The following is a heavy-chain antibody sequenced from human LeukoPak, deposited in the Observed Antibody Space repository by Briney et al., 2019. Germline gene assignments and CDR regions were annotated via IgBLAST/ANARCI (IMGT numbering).Heavy chain of an antibody. Sequence: SETLSLTCTVSGGSISSYYWNWIRQPPGKGLEWIGSMFHSGDTFYNPSLKSRVTISVDTSKNQISLRLYSVTAADTAFYYCARDNSGFDYWGHGTLVTVSS. CDR3: ARDNSGFDY. D-gene: IGHD6-19*01. J-gene: IGHJ4*01. V-gene: IGHV4-4*08. CDR2: MFHSGDT. CDR1: GGSISSYY.